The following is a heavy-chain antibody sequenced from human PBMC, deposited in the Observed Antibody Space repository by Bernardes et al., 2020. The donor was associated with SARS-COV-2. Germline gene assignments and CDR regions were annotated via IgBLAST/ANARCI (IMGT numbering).Heavy chain of an antibody. CDR2: IYYSGST. CDR1: GGSISSSSYY. V-gene: IGHV4-39*01. Sequence: LSLTSTLPGGSISSSSYYWGWLRQPPGKGLEWIGRIYYSGSTHYTPSLKSRVTISVDTSKNQFSLKLSPVTAADTAVYYCARQHLGGVTIFGVVTTDRYFDYWGQGTLVTVSS. J-gene: IGHJ4*02. CDR3: ARQHLGGVTIFGVVTTDRYFDY. D-gene: IGHD3-3*01.